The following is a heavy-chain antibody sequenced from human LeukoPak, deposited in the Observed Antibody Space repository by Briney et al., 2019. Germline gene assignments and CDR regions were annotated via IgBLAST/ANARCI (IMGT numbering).Heavy chain of an antibody. J-gene: IGHJ4*02. CDR1: GYTFTDYY. Sequence: GASVKISCKVSGYTFTDYYMHWVHQAPGKGLEWMGLVDPEDGETIYAEKFQGRVTITADTSTDTAYMELSSLRYEDTAVYYCARPDFWSGPFDYWGQGTLVTVSS. V-gene: IGHV1-69-2*01. CDR2: VDPEDGET. D-gene: IGHD3-3*01. CDR3: ARPDFWSGPFDY.